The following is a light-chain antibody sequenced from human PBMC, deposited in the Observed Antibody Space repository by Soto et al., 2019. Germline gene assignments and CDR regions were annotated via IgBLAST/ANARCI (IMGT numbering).Light chain of an antibody. CDR3: QQYNSYPT. CDR2: KAS. J-gene: IGKJ1*01. Sequence: DIKMTQSPSTLSASVGDRVTITCRASQSISSWLAWYQQKPGKAPKLLIYKASSLESGVPSRFSGSGSGTDFTLTISSLQPDDFATYYCQQYNSYPTFGQGTKVEIK. CDR1: QSISSW. V-gene: IGKV1-5*03.